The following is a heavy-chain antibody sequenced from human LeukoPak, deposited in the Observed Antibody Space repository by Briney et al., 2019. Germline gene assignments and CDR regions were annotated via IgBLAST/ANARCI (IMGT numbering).Heavy chain of an antibody. CDR2: ISSSSSYI. CDR3: ARATTILHNYFDY. V-gene: IGHV3-21*01. CDR1: GFTFSSYS. J-gene: IGHJ4*02. Sequence: GGSLRLSCAASGFTFSSYSMNWVRQAPGKGLEWVSSISSSSSYIYYADSVKGRFTISRDNAKNSLYLQMNSLRAEDTAVYYCARATTILHNYFDYWGQGTLVTVSS. D-gene: IGHD2-21*01.